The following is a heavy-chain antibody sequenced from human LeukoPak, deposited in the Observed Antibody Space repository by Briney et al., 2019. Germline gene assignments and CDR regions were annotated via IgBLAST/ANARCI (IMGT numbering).Heavy chain of an antibody. D-gene: IGHD6-13*01. CDR1: GYSFTSYW. CDR3: ARHSAIAETGDVFDI. CDR2: IDPSDSYT. J-gene: IGHJ3*02. V-gene: IGHV5-10-1*01. Sequence: GESLKISCKGSGYSFTSYWISWVRQMPGKGLEWMGRIDPSDSYTNYSPSFQGHVTISADKSIGTAYLHCSSLKASDTAMYYCARHSAIAETGDVFDIGGRGKMFT.